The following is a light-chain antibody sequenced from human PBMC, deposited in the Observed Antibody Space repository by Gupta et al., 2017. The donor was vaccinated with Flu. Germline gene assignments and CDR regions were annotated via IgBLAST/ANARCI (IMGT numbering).Light chain of an antibody. J-gene: IGKJ2*01. CDR3: QQYDILPFT. CDR1: QSVDSNY. V-gene: IGKV3-20*01. Sequence: EIVLTQSPGTLSLSPGERGTLSCRASQSVDSNYLAWYQQRPGQAPRLLIYGASSRATGIPDRFSGSGSGTEFTLTISRLEPEDFAVYYCQQYDILPFTFGRGTKLEIK. CDR2: GAS.